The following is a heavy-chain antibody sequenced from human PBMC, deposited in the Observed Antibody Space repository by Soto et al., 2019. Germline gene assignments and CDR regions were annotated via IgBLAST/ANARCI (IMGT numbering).Heavy chain of an antibody. CDR1: GGSVRSVSDN. V-gene: IGHV4-39*01. D-gene: IGHD3-3*01. Sequence: PSETLSLTCTVSGGSVRSVSDNWGWIRQAPGKGLEWLATLQYSGSTHYNPSLKSRVTMSINTSKNEFSLGLTSVTAADTAIYFCAKYDEYSPLSYWGQGTLVTVSS. J-gene: IGHJ4*02. CDR2: LQYSGST. CDR3: AKYDEYSPLSY.